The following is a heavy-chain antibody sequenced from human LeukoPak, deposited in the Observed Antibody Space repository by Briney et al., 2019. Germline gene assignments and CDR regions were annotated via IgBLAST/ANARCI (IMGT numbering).Heavy chain of an antibody. J-gene: IGHJ3*02. CDR1: GGTFSSYA. CDR3: ARDRDGLNAFDI. V-gene: IGHV1-69*13. CDR2: IIPIFGTA. D-gene: IGHD3-10*01. Sequence: SVKVSCKASGGTFSSYAISWVRQAPGQGLEWMGGIIPIFGTANYAEKFQGRVTITADESTSTAYMELSSLRSEDTAVYYCARDRDGLNAFDIWGQGTMVTVSS.